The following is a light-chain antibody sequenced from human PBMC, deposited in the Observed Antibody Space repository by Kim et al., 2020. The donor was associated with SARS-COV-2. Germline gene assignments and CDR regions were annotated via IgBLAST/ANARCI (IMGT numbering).Light chain of an antibody. CDR3: SSYTSSSTLGV. J-gene: IGLJ1*01. Sequence: HSITISCTGTISDVGGYNYVSWYQQHPGKAPKLMIYHVSNRPSGVSNRFSGSKSGNTASLTISGLQAEDEADYYCSSYTSSSTLGVFGTGTKVTVL. CDR1: ISDVGGYNY. V-gene: IGLV2-14*03. CDR2: HVS.